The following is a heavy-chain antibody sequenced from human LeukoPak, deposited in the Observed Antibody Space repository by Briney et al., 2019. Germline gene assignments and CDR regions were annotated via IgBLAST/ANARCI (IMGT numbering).Heavy chain of an antibody. CDR1: GFTFSNYS. J-gene: IGHJ4*02. CDR3: ARTRAAIMHY. CDR2: ISGTSSYI. V-gene: IGHV3-21*01. D-gene: IGHD3-10*01. Sequence: GGSLRLSCAASGFTFSNYSMNWVRQAPGKGLEWVSFISGTSSYIYYADSVKGRFTISRDNAKNSLYLQMNSLRAEDTAVYYCARTRAAIMHYWGQGTLVTVSS.